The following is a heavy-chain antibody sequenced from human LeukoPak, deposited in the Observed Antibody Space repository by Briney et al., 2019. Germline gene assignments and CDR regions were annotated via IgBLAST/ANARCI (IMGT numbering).Heavy chain of an antibody. CDR2: IWYDGSNK. J-gene: IGHJ4*02. D-gene: IGHD4-17*01. V-gene: IGHV3-33*01. CDR3: ARARTTRGFDY. Sequence: GGSLRLSCAASGFTFNSYGIHWVRQAPGKGLEWVAFIWYDGSNKYYADSVKGRFTTSRDNSKNTLYLQMNSLRAEDTAMYYCARARTTRGFDYWGQGTLVTVSS. CDR1: GFTFNSYG.